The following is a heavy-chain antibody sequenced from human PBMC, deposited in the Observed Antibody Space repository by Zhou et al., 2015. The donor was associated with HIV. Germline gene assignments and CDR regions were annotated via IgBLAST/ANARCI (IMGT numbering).Heavy chain of an antibody. CDR3: ARDWDPRYCSGGSCSGAFDI. J-gene: IGHJ3*02. V-gene: IGHV1-46*02. D-gene: IGHD2-15*01. CDR2: INPSGGST. Sequence: QVQLVQSGAEVKKPGSSVKVSCKASGGTFNSYAIHWVRQAPGQGLEWMGIINPSGGSTSFAQKFQGRVTMTRDTSTSTVDMELSSLRSEDTAVYYCARDWDPRYCSGGSCSGAFDIWGQGTMVTVSS. CDR1: GGTFNSYA.